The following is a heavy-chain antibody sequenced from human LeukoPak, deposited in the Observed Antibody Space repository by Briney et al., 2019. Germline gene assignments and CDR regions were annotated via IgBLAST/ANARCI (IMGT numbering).Heavy chain of an antibody. CDR3: ARDAQTEDY. CDR1: GFTFNNYA. V-gene: IGHV3-66*01. D-gene: IGHD1-14*01. CDR2: IYSGGST. J-gene: IGHJ4*02. Sequence: GGSLRLSCTASGFTFNNYAMSWVRQAPGKGLEWVSVIYSGGSTYYADSVKGRFTISRDNSKNTLYLQMNSLRAEDTAVYYCARDAQTEDYWGQGTLVTVSS.